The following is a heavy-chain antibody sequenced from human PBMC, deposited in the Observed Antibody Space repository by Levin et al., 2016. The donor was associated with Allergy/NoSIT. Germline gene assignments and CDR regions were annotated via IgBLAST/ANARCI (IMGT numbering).Heavy chain of an antibody. Sequence: SETLSLTCTVSGGSISSSSYYWGWIRQPPGKGLEWIGSIYYSGSTYYNPSLKSRVTISVDTSKNQFSLKLSSVTAADTAVYYCARHYDFWSGYYRILGRNYYYGMDVWGQGTTVTVSS. CDR1: GGSISSSSYY. CDR2: IYYSGST. J-gene: IGHJ6*02. D-gene: IGHD3-3*01. CDR3: ARHYDFWSGYYRILGRNYYYGMDV. V-gene: IGHV4-39*01.